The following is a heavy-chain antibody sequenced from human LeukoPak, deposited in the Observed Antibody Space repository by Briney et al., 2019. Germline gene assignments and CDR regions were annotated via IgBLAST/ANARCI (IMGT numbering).Heavy chain of an antibody. CDR2: IIPIFGTA. Sequence: SVKVSCKASGGTFSSYAISWVRQAPGQGLEWMRGIIPIFGTANYAQKFQGRVTITADESTSTAYIELSSLRSEDTAVYYCARRPRRGYSYGVFDYWGQGTLVTVSS. V-gene: IGHV1-69*01. CDR3: ARRPRRGYSYGVFDY. D-gene: IGHD5-18*01. J-gene: IGHJ4*02. CDR1: GGTFSSYA.